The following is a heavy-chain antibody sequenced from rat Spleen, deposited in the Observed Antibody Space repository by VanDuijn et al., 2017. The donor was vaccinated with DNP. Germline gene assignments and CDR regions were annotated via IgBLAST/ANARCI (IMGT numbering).Heavy chain of an antibody. J-gene: IGHJ2*01. CDR1: GFIFSNYG. CDR2: ISYDGSNT. Sequence: EVQLVESGGGLVQPGRSLKLSCAASGFIFSNYGMAWVRQAPTKGLEWVATISYDGSNTYYREFVKGRFTISRDNAKSSLSLQMDSLRSEDTDTYYCAKGPNYGGWSDDFDYWGQGVMVTVSS. V-gene: IGHV5-29*01. CDR3: AKGPNYGGWSDDFDY. D-gene: IGHD1-11*01.